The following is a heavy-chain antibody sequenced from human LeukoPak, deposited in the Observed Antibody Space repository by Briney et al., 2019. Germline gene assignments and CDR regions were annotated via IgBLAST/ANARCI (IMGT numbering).Heavy chain of an antibody. V-gene: IGHV3-30*03. CDR3: ARAHLSSASTDYMTV. J-gene: IGHJ6*03. CDR1: GYTFNSYG. D-gene: IGHD6-6*01. Sequence: GGSLRLSCAASGYTFNSYGMHWVRQVPGKGLEWVAIISYDGTNKYYADSVKGRFTISRDSSKNTLYLQMNSLRPEDTAVYYCARAHLSSASTDYMTVWGKGTTVTVSS. CDR2: ISYDGTNK.